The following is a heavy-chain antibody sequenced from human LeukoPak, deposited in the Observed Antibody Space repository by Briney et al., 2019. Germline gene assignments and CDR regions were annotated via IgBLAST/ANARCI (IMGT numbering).Heavy chain of an antibody. CDR3: ARAGYSGRHYYYGMDV. D-gene: IGHD5-12*01. J-gene: IGHJ6*02. CDR2: VSGGGGST. V-gene: IGHV3-23*01. CDR1: GFTFSSYS. Sequence: GGSLRLSCAASGFTFSSYSMNWVRQAPGKGLDWVSGVSGGGGSTHYADSVTGRFTISRDNSKNTLYLQMNSLRAEDTAVYYCARAGYSGRHYYYGMDVWGQGTTVTVSS.